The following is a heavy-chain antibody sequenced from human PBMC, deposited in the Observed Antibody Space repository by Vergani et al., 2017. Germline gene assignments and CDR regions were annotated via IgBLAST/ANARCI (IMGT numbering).Heavy chain of an antibody. J-gene: IGHJ4*02. CDR2: ISWNSDSI. CDR3: ARGEWDIVVVVASGCFDY. V-gene: IGHV3-9*01. D-gene: IGHD2-15*01. Sequence: EVHLVESGGGLVLPGRSLRLSCAASGFTFDDYAMHWVRQAPGKGLEWVSGISWNSDSIGYADSVKDRFTISRDNAKNSLHLQMNSLRTEDTALYYCARGEWDIVVVVASGCFDYWGQGTLVTVSS. CDR1: GFTFDDYA.